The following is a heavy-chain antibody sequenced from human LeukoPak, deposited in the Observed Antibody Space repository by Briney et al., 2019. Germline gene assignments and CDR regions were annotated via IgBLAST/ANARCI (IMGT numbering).Heavy chain of an antibody. CDR2: IETSGRSK. D-gene: IGHD3-10*01. V-gene: IGHV3-11*01. CDR3: ARRWSWGS. Sequence: GGSLRLSCVASGFNFSDYYMTWIRQAPGKGLEWVSLIETSGRSKYYADSVKGRFTIFRDNAKKSVYLQMDSLRGDDTAVYYCARRWSWGSWGQGTLVTVSS. CDR1: GFNFSDYY. J-gene: IGHJ5*02.